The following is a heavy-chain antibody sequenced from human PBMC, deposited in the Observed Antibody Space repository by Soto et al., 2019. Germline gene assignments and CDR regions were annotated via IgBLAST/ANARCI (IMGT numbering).Heavy chain of an antibody. CDR1: GYTFTSYG. CDR3: AREQQLARFDY. CDR2: IIPIFGTA. Sequence: SVKVSCKASGYTFTSYGISWVRQAPGQGLEWMGGIIPIFGTANYAQKFQGRVTITADESTSTAYMELSSLRSEDTAVYYCAREQQLARFDYWGQGTLVTVSS. D-gene: IGHD6-13*01. V-gene: IGHV1-69*13. J-gene: IGHJ4*02.